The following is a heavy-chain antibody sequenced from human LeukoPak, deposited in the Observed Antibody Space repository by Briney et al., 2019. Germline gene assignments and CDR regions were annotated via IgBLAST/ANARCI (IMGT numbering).Heavy chain of an antibody. D-gene: IGHD3/OR15-3a*01. CDR2: VTTANGET. J-gene: IGHJ4*02. V-gene: IGHV1-3*04. CDR1: GYTSTKYA. CDR3: TIVDFGDY. Sequence: ASVKVSCKASGYTSTKYAVHWVRQAPGQRLEWMGWVTTANGETMYSEKFQGRVTFTRDTSASTAYMDLRGLRSEDTAVYYCTIVDFGDYWGQGTLVTVSS.